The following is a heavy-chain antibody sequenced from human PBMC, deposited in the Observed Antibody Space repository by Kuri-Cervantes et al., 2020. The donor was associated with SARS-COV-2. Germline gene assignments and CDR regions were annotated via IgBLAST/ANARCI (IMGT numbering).Heavy chain of an antibody. CDR3: TTDLSPSPITIFGVVISHYGMDV. D-gene: IGHD3-3*01. V-gene: IGHV3-15*07. Sequence: GESLKISCAASGFTFSNAWMNWVRQAPGKGLEWVGRIKSKTDGGTTDYAAPVKGRFTISRDDSKNTLYLQMNSLKTEDTAVYYCTTDLSPSPITIFGVVISHYGMDVWGQGTTVTVDS. CDR1: GFTFSNAW. CDR2: IKSKTDGGTT. J-gene: IGHJ6*01.